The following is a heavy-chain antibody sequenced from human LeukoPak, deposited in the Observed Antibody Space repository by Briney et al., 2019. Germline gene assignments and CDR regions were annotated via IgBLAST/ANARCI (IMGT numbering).Heavy chain of an antibody. CDR1: GYSLSSGYY. Sequence: SETLSLTCTVSGYSLSSGYYWGWSRQPPGKGLEWIGSIYHSGSTYYNPSLKSPVTISVDTSKKQFSLKLNSVTAADTAVYYCAKSNGYGLIDIWGQGRIVTAS. V-gene: IGHV4-38-2*02. D-gene: IGHD3-22*01. CDR2: IYHSGST. CDR3: AKSNGYGLIDI. J-gene: IGHJ3*02.